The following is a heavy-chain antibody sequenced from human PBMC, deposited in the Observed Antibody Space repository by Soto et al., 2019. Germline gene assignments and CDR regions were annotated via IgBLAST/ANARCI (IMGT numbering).Heavy chain of an antibody. CDR1: GFTFSSYA. Sequence: QVQLVESGGGVVQPGRSLRLSCAASGFTFSSYAMHWVRQAPGKGLEWVAVISYDGSNKYYADSVKGRFTISRDDSKNTLYLEINSLRAEDRAEYYCASPRWELLRGEYFDYWGQGTLVTVSS. V-gene: IGHV3-30-3*01. CDR2: ISYDGSNK. D-gene: IGHD1-26*01. J-gene: IGHJ4*02. CDR3: ASPRWELLRGEYFDY.